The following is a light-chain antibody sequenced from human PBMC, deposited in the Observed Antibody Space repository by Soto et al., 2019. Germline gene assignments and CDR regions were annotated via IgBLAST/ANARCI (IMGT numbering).Light chain of an antibody. Sequence: ENVLTQSPGTLSLSPGERATVSCRASQSITDRYLAWYQQTPDQAPRLLIYGASWRATGVPDRFSGSGSGTDFTLTISRLGPEDSAVYYCQQYYSMPFTFGGGTKVDIK. CDR2: GAS. CDR3: QQYYSMPFT. V-gene: IGKV3-20*01. CDR1: QSITDRY. J-gene: IGKJ4*01.